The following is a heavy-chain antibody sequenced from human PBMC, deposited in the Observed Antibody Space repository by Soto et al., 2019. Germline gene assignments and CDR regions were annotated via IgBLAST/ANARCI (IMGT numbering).Heavy chain of an antibody. CDR1: GFTFSQYY. D-gene: IGHD2-2*01. CDR2: LYDAGST. Sequence: EVQLVESGGGLVQPGGSLRLSCVASGFTFSQYYMAWVRQAPEMGPQWVSVLYDAGSTYYADAVKGRLTISCDPSKNTLFLHQVGIRAEDTAVDYYVKPVAAGENYGIDVWGQGATVTVSS. J-gene: IGHJ6*02. V-gene: IGHV3-53*01. CDR3: VKPVAAGENYGIDV.